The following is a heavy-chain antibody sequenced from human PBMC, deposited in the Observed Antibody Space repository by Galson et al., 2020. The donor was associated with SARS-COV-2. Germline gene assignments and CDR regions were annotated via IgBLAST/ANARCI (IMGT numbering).Heavy chain of an antibody. CDR2: IYTSGST. V-gene: IGHV4-4*07. CDR3: ARVPMIGSVSGSYGMDV. D-gene: IGHD3-22*01. CDR1: GGSISSYY. J-gene: IGHJ6*02. Sequence: SQTLSLTCTVSGGSISSYYWSWIRQPAGKGLEWIGRIYTSGSTNYNPSLKSRVTMSVDTSKNQFSLKLSSVTAADTAVYYCARVPMIGSVSGSYGMDVWGQGTTVTASS.